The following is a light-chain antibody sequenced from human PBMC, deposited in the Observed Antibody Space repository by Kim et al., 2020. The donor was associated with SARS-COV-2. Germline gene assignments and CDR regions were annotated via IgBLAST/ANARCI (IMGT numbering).Light chain of an antibody. CDR2: GAS. V-gene: IGKV3-15*01. CDR3: QQYNNWSIT. Sequence: VSPGEIATRSCRADQSVSSNVAWYQQKPGQAPRLLIYGASTRATGIPAMFSGSGSGTEFTLTISSLQSEDFAVYYCQQYNNWSITFGQGTRLEIK. J-gene: IGKJ5*01. CDR1: QSVSSN.